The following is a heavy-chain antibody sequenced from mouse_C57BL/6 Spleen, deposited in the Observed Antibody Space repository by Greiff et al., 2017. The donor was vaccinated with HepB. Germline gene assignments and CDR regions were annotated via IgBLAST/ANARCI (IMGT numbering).Heavy chain of an antibody. Sequence: QVQLQQPGAELVRPGSSVKLSCKASGYTFTSYWMHWVKQRPIQGLEWIGNIDPSDSETHYNQKFKDKATLTVDKSSSTAYMQLSSLTSEDSAVYYCARGGYYDYSYAMDYWGQGTSVTVSS. D-gene: IGHD2-4*01. V-gene: IGHV1-52*01. J-gene: IGHJ4*01. CDR3: ARGGYYDYSYAMDY. CDR2: IDPSDSET. CDR1: GYTFTSYW.